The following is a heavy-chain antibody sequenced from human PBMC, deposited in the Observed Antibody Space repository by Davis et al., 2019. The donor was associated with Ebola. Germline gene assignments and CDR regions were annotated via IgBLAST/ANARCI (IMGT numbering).Heavy chain of an antibody. D-gene: IGHD3-10*01. CDR2: LSASGGAT. J-gene: IGHJ4*02. CDR1: GFLFSSYA. Sequence: PGGSLRPSWAASGFLFSSYAMSWVRQAPGRGLEWVSSLSASGGATFYADSVKGGIVMSRDNSNDTLYLRMNNLRAEDTAIYYCAKNLTSYYGSGDFFDYWGQGILVTVSS. V-gene: IGHV3-23*01. CDR3: AKNLTSYYGSGDFFDY.